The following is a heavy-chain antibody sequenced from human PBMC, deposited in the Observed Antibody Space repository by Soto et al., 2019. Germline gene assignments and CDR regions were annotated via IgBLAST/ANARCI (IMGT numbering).Heavy chain of an antibody. J-gene: IGHJ6*02. Sequence: SETLSLTCTVSGGSISSYYWSWIRQPPGKGLEWIGYIYYSGSTNYTPSLKSRVTISVDTSKNQFSLKLSSVTAADTAVYYCARYSSGQIYYYYYGMDVWGQGTTVTVSS. CDR1: GGSISSYY. CDR3: ARYSSGQIYYYYYGMDV. V-gene: IGHV4-59*01. CDR2: IYYSGST. D-gene: IGHD3-22*01.